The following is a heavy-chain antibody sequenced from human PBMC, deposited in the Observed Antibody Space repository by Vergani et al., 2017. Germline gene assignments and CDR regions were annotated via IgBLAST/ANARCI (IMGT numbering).Heavy chain of an antibody. CDR2: IWYDGSNK. Sequence: QVQLVESGGGVVQPGRSLRLSCAASGFTFSSYGMHWVRQAPGKGLEWVAVIWYDGSNKYYADSVKGRFTISRDNSKNTLYLQMNSLRAEETAVYYCARGGGATNAFDIWGQGTMVTVSS. CDR1: GFTFSSYG. D-gene: IGHD1-26*01. J-gene: IGHJ3*02. V-gene: IGHV3-33*01. CDR3: ARGGGATNAFDI.